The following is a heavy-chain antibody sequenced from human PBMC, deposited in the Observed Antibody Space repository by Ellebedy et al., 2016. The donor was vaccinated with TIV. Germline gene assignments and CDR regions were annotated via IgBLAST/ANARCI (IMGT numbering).Heavy chain of an antibody. CDR1: RYTFTGYY. Sequence: ASVKVSXKASRYTFTGYYMHWVRQAPGQGLEWMGWINPNSGGTNYAQKFQGWVTMTRDTSISTAYMELSRLRSDDTAVYYCARGPSVTTVTRWFDPWGQGTLVTVSS. J-gene: IGHJ5*02. CDR3: ARGPSVTTVTRWFDP. V-gene: IGHV1-2*04. CDR2: INPNSGGT. D-gene: IGHD4-17*01.